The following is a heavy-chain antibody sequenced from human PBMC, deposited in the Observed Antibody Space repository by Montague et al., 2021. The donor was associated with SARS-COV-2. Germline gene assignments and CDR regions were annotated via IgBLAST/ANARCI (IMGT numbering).Heavy chain of an antibody. V-gene: IGHV4-4*07. CDR3: ARTPTRPLSLDS. D-gene: IGHD6-6*01. Sequence: SETRSLTCAVSGGSITGFSWSWVRQPAGKGLEWIGRVTTSETTNYSPSLRSRVTMSVDTSKNQFSLNLNSVTAADTAIYYCARTPTRPLSLDSWGQGTLVTVSS. CDR1: GGSITGFS. CDR2: VTTSETT. J-gene: IGHJ4*02.